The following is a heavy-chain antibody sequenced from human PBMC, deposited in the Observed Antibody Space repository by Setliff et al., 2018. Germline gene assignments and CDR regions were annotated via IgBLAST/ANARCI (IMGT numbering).Heavy chain of an antibody. J-gene: IGHJ6*03. V-gene: IGHV4-59*10. CDR2: IYTTWST. CDR1: GGSFSGYY. D-gene: IGHD3-3*01. CDR3: ARMSGFLYMDV. Sequence: SETLSLTCAVYGGSFSGYYWNWIRQPAGKGLEWIGRIYTTWSTNCNPSLKSRVTISLDTSKSQFFLKLNSVTAADTAVYYCARMSGFLYMDVWGKGTPVTVSS.